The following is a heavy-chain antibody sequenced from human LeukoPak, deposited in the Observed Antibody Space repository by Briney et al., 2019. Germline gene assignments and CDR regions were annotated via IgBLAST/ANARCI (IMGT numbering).Heavy chain of an antibody. CDR3: ARDSGYSSGWYLSIDY. V-gene: IGHV4-61*02. J-gene: IGHJ4*02. Sequence: SETLSLTCTVSGGSISSGSYYWSWIRQPAGKGLEWIGRIYTSGSTNYNPSLKSRVTISVDTSKNQFSLKLSSVTAADTAVYYCARDSGYSSGWYLSIDYWGQGTLVTVSS. CDR2: IYTSGST. D-gene: IGHD6-19*01. CDR1: GGSISSGSYY.